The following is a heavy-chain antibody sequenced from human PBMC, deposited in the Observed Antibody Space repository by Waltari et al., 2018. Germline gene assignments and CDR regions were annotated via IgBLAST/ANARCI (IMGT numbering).Heavy chain of an antibody. CDR2: IYPGYCAV. D-gene: IGHD2-8*02. CDR1: DYIFSNYW. V-gene: IGHV5-51*01. CDR3: ARRLLVPGSVFLDFFDS. Sequence: EVQLVQSGAEVKKPGASLKISCQGPDYIFSNYWIAWVRQMPGKGLEWMGYIYPGYCAVRDSPSFQGQVTISADKSCSTAYLQWSSLKASDTAMYYFARRLLVPGSVFLDFFDSWGQGTQVTVSS. J-gene: IGHJ4*02.